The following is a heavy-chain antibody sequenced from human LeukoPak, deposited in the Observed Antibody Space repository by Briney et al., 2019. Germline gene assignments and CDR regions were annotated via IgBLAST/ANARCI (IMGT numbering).Heavy chain of an antibody. CDR3: ARRYSSGYFDY. D-gene: IGHD3-22*01. V-gene: IGHV4-59*08. J-gene: IGHJ4*02. CDR1: GFTFSSYS. Sequence: GSLRLSCAASGFTFSSYSMNWVRRAPGKGLEWIGYIYYSGSTNYNPSLKSRVTISVDTSKNQFSLKLSSVTAADTAVYYCARRYSSGYFDYWGQGTLVTVSS. CDR2: IYYSGST.